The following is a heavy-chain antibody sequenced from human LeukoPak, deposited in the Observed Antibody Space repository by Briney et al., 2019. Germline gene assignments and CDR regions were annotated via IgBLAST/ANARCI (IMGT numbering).Heavy chain of an antibody. D-gene: IGHD6-19*01. Sequence: GGSLRLSCATSGFTFKNAWMSWVRQAPGKGLEWVGRIKSKIDGGTTDYAAPVKGRFTISRDDSKNTLSLQMNSLKTEDTAVYYCTTDLSAVTYYYYYMDVWGKGTTVTVSS. CDR2: IKSKIDGGTT. J-gene: IGHJ6*03. CDR1: GFTFKNAW. CDR3: TTDLSAVTYYYYYMDV. V-gene: IGHV3-15*01.